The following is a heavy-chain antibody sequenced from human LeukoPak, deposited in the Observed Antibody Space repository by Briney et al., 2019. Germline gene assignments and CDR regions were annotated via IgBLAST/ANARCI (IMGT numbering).Heavy chain of an antibody. J-gene: IGHJ4*02. D-gene: IGHD3-10*01. Sequence: GGSLRLSCAASGFTFSSYSINWVRQAPGRGLEWVSYISSSSRTIYYADSVKGRFTISRDNAKNSLYLQMNSLRAEDTAGYHCARVWGFGELLAPVDYWGQGTLVTVSS. CDR3: ARVWGFGELLAPVDY. CDR1: GFTFSSYS. CDR2: ISSSSRTI. V-gene: IGHV3-48*04.